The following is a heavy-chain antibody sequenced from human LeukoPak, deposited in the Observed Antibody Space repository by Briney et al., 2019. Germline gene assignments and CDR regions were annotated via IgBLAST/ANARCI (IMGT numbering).Heavy chain of an antibody. J-gene: IGHJ3*02. V-gene: IGHV3-9*01. D-gene: IGHD5-12*01. CDR3: VKDREYSGYDSSGAFDS. CDR1: GFTFDDYA. Sequence: PGGSLRLSCAASGFTFDDYAMHWVRQAPGKGVEWVSGITWNGGPIGYADSVKGRFTITRDNAKSSLYLQMNSLRPEDTALYFCVKDREYSGYDSSGAFDSCGQGTMVTVSS. CDR2: ITWNGGPI.